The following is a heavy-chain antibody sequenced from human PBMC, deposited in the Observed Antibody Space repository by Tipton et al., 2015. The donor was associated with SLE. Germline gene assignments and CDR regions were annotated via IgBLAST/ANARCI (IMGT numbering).Heavy chain of an antibody. J-gene: IGHJ4*02. D-gene: IGHD3-22*01. V-gene: IGHV3-23*01. Sequence: SLRLSCAASGFTFSSYAMSWVRQAPGKGLEWVSAISGSGSSTYYADSVKGRFTISRDNSKNTLYLQMNSLRAEDTAVYYCARDEGRKDYYDSSGYPDGWGQGTLVTVSS. CDR3: ARDEGRKDYYDSSGYPDG. CDR1: GFTFSSYA. CDR2: ISGSGSST.